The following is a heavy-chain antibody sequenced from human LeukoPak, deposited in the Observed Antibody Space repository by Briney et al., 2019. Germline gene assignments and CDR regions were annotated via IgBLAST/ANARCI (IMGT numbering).Heavy chain of an antibody. D-gene: IGHD2/OR15-2a*01. CDR3: TTILFY. CDR1: GFTFSDSA. Sequence: GGSLRLSCAASGFTFSDSAMHRVRQASGKGLEWVGRIRSKASSYATAYAASVKGRFTISRDDSKNTAYLQMNSLKTDDTAVYYCTTILFYWGQGTLVTVSS. V-gene: IGHV3-73*01. J-gene: IGHJ4*02. CDR2: IRSKASSYAT.